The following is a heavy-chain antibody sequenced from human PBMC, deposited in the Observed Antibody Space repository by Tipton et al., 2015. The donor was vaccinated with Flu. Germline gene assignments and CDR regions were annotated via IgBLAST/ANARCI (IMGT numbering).Heavy chain of an antibody. J-gene: IGHJ6*02. D-gene: IGHD2-15*01. CDR3: ARRCSGCSCYSWVPVYYFGMDV. CDR2: IKQDGSET. CDR1: EFTFSSYW. V-gene: IGHV3-7*01. Sequence: SLRLSCTASEFTFSSYWMSWVRQAPGKGLEWVAKIKQDGSETYYVDSVKGRFTISRDNAKDSLYLQMRSLRAEDTAVYYCARRCSGCSCYSWVPVYYFGMDVGRRWPTVTVSS.